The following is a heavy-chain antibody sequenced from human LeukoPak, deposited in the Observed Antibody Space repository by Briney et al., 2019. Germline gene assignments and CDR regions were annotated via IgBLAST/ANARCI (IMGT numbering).Heavy chain of an antibody. J-gene: IGHJ4*02. CDR3: TTSRTNDCSSPSCYTDY. CDR1: GASIYTSSSY. CDR2: VYYTGST. Sequence: KPSETLSLTCTVSGASIYTSSSYWGWIRQPPGKGLEWIASVYYTGSTYYSPSLKSRATISVDTSKNQLSLELNSVTAADTAVYYCTTSRTNDCSSPSCYTDYWGQGTLVTVSS. D-gene: IGHD2-2*02. V-gene: IGHV4-39*01.